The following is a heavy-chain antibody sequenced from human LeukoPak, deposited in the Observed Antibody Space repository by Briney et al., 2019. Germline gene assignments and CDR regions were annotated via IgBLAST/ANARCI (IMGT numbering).Heavy chain of an antibody. CDR2: INSDGSST. Sequence: GGPLRLSCAASGFTFSSYWMHWVRQAPGKGLVWVSRINSDGSSTSYADSVKGRFTISRDNAKNTPYLQMNSLRAEDTAVYYCASVPLQTKADGYNRRMPTDYWGQGTLVTVSS. CDR3: ASVPLQTKADGYNRRMPTDY. J-gene: IGHJ4*02. CDR1: GFTFSSYW. V-gene: IGHV3-74*01. D-gene: IGHD5-24*01.